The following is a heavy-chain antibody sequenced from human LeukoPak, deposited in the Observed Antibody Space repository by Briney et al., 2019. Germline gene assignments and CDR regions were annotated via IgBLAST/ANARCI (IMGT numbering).Heavy chain of an antibody. Sequence: SETLSLTCTVSRYSISSDYYWSWIRQPAGKGLEWIGRIYTSGSTNYNPSLKSRVTISVDTSKNQFSLKLSSVTAADTAVYYCARDDRWGTGVDYWGQGTLVTVSS. CDR1: RYSISSDYY. D-gene: IGHD3-16*01. V-gene: IGHV4-61*02. J-gene: IGHJ4*02. CDR3: ARDDRWGTGVDY. CDR2: IYTSGST.